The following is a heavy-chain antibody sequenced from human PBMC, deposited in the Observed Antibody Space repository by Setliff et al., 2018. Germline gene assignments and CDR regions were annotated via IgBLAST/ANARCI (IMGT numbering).Heavy chain of an antibody. D-gene: IGHD2-15*01. CDR3: ARDCSGGSCYDY. Sequence: GGSLRLSCAASGFTFSSYSMNWVRQAPGKGLEWVSSISSSSSYIYYADSVKGRFTISRDNAKNSLYLQMNSLRAEDTAVYYCARDCSGGSCYDYWDQGTLVTVSS. CDR1: GFTFSSYS. J-gene: IGHJ4*02. V-gene: IGHV3-21*01. CDR2: ISSSSSYI.